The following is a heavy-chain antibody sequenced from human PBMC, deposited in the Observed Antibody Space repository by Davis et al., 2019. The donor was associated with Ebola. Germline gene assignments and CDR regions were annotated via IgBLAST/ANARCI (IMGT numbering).Heavy chain of an antibody. V-gene: IGHV3-43*01. CDR2: ISWDGGST. CDR1: GFTFDDYT. CDR3: AKGERLVRSGVWGSPDY. D-gene: IGHD3-16*01. Sequence: PGGSLRLSCAASGFTFDDYTMHWVRQAPGKGLEWVSLISWDGGSTYYADSVKGRFTISRDNSKNSLYLQMNSLRTEDTALCYCAKGERLVRSGVWGSPDYWGQGTLVTVSS. J-gene: IGHJ4*02.